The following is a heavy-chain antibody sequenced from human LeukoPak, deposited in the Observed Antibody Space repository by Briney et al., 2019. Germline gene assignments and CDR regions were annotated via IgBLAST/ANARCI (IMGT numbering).Heavy chain of an antibody. CDR2: IDSGGST. CDR3: ARWGRYYYGPPPRGFDY. V-gene: IGHV3-53*05. D-gene: IGHD3-10*01. CDR1: GFTVSSNY. J-gene: IGHJ4*02. Sequence: PGRSLRLSCAASGFTVSSNYMSWVRQAPGKGLEWVSVIDSGGSTYYADSVKGRFTISRDNSKNTLYLQMNSLRSEDTAVYYCARWGRYYYGPPPRGFDYWGQGTLVTVSS.